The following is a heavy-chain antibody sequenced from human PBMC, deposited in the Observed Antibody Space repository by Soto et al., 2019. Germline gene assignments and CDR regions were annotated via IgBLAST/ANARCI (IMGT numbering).Heavy chain of an antibody. CDR2: INGGGGTT. CDR1: GFTFSSYA. CDR3: AKEPSYSGYDCLDS. J-gene: IGHJ4*02. Sequence: PGGSLRLSCAASGFTFSSYAMTWVRQAPGKGLEWVSTINGGGGTTYYADSVEGRFTISRDDSRDTLYMQMDHLRADDTAVYYCAKEPSYSGYDCLDSWXQGTLVTVSS. V-gene: IGHV3-23*01. D-gene: IGHD5-12*01.